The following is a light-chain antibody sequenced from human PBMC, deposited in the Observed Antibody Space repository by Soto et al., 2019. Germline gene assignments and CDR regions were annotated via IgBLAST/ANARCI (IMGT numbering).Light chain of an antibody. CDR1: QSVSGN. J-gene: IGKJ1*01. CDR3: QQYNNWPKT. Sequence: EIVMTQSPATLSVSPGERATLSCRASQSVSGNLAWYQQKPGQAPRLLIYGASARAIGIPARFSGSGSGTEFPLTISSLQSEDFAVYYCQQYNNWPKTFGQGTKVEIK. V-gene: IGKV3-15*01. CDR2: GAS.